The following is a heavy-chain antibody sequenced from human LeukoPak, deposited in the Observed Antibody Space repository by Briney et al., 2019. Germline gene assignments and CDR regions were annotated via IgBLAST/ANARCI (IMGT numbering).Heavy chain of an antibody. CDR1: GFTFSSHW. D-gene: IGHD7-27*01. V-gene: IGHV3-74*01. CDR3: ARNNWGIDY. J-gene: IGHJ4*02. CDR2: IDSFGNTM. Sequence: PGRSLRLSCAASGFTFSSHWMHWVRQDPGRGLLWVSRIDSFGNTMGYADFVKGRFIISRDNAKNTLYLEMNSLREEDTAVYYCARNNWGIDYWGRGALVTVSS.